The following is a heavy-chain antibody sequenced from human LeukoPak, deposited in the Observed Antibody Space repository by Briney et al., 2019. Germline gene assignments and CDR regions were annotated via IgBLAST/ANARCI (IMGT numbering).Heavy chain of an antibody. CDR2: IYYSGST. J-gene: IGHJ6*02. V-gene: IGHV4-59*01. Sequence: PSETLSLTCTVSGGSISSYYWSWIRQPPGKGLEWIGYIYYSGSTNYNPSLKSRVTILVDTSKNQFSLKLSSVTAADTAVYYCARAPYYYYGMDVWGQGTTVTVSS. CDR3: ARAPYYYYGMDV. CDR1: GGSISSYY.